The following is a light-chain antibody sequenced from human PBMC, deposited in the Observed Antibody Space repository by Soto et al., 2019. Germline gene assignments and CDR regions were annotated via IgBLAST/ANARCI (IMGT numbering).Light chain of an antibody. J-gene: IGKJ1*01. CDR1: QSISSN. Sequence: EIVMTQSPDTLSVSPGEGATLSCRASQSISSNLAWYQHKPGQAPRLLIFGASTRATDVPARFSGSGSGTEFTLTISSLQSEDFAVYYCLQHNNWPRTFGQGTKVEVK. CDR3: LQHNNWPRT. CDR2: GAS. V-gene: IGKV3-15*01.